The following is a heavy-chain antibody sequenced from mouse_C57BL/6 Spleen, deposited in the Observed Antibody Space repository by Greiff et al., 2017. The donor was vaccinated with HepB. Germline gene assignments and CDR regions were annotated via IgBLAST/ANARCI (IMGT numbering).Heavy chain of an antibody. CDR3: ARTGKYIYWYFDV. D-gene: IGHD5-1*01. CDR2: IYPRDGST. V-gene: IGHV1-78*01. Sequence: VKLVESDAELVKPGASVKISCKASGYTFTDYTIHWMKQRPEQGLEWIGYIYPRDGSTKYNEKFKGKATLTADKSSSTAYMQHNSLTSEDSAVYFYARTGKYIYWYFDVWGTGTTVTVSS. J-gene: IGHJ1*03. CDR1: GYTFTDYT.